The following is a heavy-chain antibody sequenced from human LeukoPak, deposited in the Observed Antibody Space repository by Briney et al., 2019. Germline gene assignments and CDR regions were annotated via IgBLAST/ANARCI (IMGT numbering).Heavy chain of an antibody. V-gene: IGHV4-4*02. J-gene: IGHJ4*02. D-gene: IGHD1-20*01. CDR2: VYYDGST. CDR1: GGSISSSNW. CDR3: VRGLTGYSYFFDY. Sequence: SETLSLTCAVSGGSISSSNWWSWVRQPPGKGLEWIGYVYYDGSTYYHPSLQSRLAISVDTSKNQFSLNLTSVTAADTAVYYCVRGLTGYSYFFDYWGQGALVTVSS.